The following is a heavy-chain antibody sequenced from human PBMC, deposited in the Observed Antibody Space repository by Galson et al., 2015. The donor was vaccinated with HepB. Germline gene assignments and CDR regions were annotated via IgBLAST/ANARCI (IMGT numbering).Heavy chain of an antibody. J-gene: IGHJ6*02. D-gene: IGHD4-17*01. CDR1: GFTFNSYW. CDR2: INSDGSRT. V-gene: IGHV3-74*01. CDR3: ARVAVGDSGTDYYYPMDV. Sequence: SLRLSCAASGFTFNSYWMHWVRQAPGKGLVWVSRINSDGSRTFYADSVKGRFTISRDNADNTLYLQMNSLRAEDTALYYCARVAVGDSGTDYYYPMDVWGQGATVTVSS.